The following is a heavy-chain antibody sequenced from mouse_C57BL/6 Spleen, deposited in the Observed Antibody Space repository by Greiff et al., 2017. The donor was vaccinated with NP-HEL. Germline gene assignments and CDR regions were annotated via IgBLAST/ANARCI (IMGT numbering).Heavy chain of an antibody. J-gene: IGHJ2*01. CDR3: ARHRYYGSSSLDY. CDR1: GFTFSSYG. D-gene: IGHD1-1*01. Sequence: DVKLVESGGDLVKPGGSLKLSCAASGFTFSSYGMSWVRQTPDKRLEWVATISSGGSYTYYPDSVKGRFTISRGNAKNTLYLQMSSLKSEDTAMYYCARHRYYGSSSLDYWGQGTTLTVSS. V-gene: IGHV5-6*02. CDR2: ISSGGSYT.